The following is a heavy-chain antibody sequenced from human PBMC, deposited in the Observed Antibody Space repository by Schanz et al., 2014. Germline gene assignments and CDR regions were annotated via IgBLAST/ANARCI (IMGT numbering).Heavy chain of an antibody. CDR3: ATTPQVENDPLTGYLAFDS. J-gene: IGHJ4*02. D-gene: IGHD3-9*01. CDR2: IYLSDGST. CDR1: GYTFTNYY. Sequence: QVQLVQSGAEVKKPGASVKLSCKASGYTFTNYYIHWVRQAPGQGLEWMGRIYLSDGSTRYAQKFQGRVTVTRDTSTTTVYMDLSSLISEDTAVYYCATTPQVENDPLTGYLAFDSWGLGTLVTVSS. V-gene: IGHV1-46*01.